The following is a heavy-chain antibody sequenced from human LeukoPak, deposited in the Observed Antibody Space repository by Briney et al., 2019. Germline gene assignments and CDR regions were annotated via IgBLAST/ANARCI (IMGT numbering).Heavy chain of an antibody. CDR2: IIRIFGTA. Sequence: GSSVKVSCKASGGTFSSYAISWVRQAPGQGLEWMGGIIRIFGTANYAQKFQGRVTITTDESTSTAYMELSSLRSEDTAVYYCASRPYYYDSSGYYGEDAFDIWGQGTMVTVSS. CDR3: ASRPYYYDSSGYYGEDAFDI. V-gene: IGHV1-69*05. J-gene: IGHJ3*02. D-gene: IGHD3-22*01. CDR1: GGTFSSYA.